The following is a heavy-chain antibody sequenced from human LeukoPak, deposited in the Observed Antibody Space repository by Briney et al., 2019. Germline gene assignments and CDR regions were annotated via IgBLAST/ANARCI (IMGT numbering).Heavy chain of an antibody. CDR1: GYTFTSYG. V-gene: IGHV1-18*01. Sequence: GASVKVSCKASGYTFTSYGLSWVRQAPGQGLEWMGWISAYNANTNYAQKLQGRVSMTTDTSTSTAYMELSSLRSEDTAVYYCARSVAGDYGDYDYFDYWGQGTLVTVSS. CDR3: ARSVAGDYGDYDYFDY. J-gene: IGHJ4*02. D-gene: IGHD4-17*01. CDR2: ISAYNANT.